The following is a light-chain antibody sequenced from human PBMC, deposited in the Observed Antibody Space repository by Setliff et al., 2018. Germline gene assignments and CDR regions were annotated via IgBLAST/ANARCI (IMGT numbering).Light chain of an antibody. J-gene: IGLJ1*01. V-gene: IGLV1-44*01. Sequence: QSVLTQPPSASGTPAQRVTISCSGSSSNIGSNTVNWYQQLPGTAPKLLIYRNNQRPSGVPDRFSGSKSGTSASLAISGLQSEDEADYYCAAWDDSLNGEVFGTGTKVTV. CDR3: AAWDDSLNGEV. CDR1: SSNIGSNT. CDR2: RNN.